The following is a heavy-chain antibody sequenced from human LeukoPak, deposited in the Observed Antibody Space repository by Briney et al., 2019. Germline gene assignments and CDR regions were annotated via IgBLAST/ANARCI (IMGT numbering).Heavy chain of an antibody. CDR3: ARDGGHGSGSYPFDY. J-gene: IGHJ4*02. D-gene: IGHD3-10*01. CDR2: ISGSGGST. CDR1: GFTFNSYA. Sequence: GGSLRLSCAASGFTFNSYAMSWVRQAPGKGLEWVSTISGSGGSTYYADSVKGRFTISRDNSKNTLYLQMNSLRAEDTAVYYCARDGGHGSGSYPFDYWGQGTLVTVSS. V-gene: IGHV3-23*01.